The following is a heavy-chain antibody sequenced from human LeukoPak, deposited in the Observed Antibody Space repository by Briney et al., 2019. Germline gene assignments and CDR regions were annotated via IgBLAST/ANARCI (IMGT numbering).Heavy chain of an antibody. CDR1: GFTFTNYA. J-gene: IGHJ6*03. D-gene: IGHD5-12*01. CDR3: AKNSGYDRELGYYFYYMDV. CDR2: ITGSGERT. Sequence: GGSLRLSCAAPGFTFTNYAMTWVRQAPGKGLEWVSSITGSGERTYYADSVRGRFTISRDNSKNTLYLQMSSLRVEDTAVYYCAKNSGYDRELGYYFYYMDVWGKGTTVTVSS. V-gene: IGHV3-23*01.